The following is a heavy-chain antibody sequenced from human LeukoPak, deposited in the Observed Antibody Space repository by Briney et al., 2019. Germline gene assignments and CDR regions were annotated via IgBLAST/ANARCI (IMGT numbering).Heavy chain of an antibody. CDR3: ARGWGLLGPNDY. Sequence: SETLSLTCAVYGGSFSGYYWSWIRQPPGKGLEWIGEINHSGSTNYNPSLKSRVTISVDTSKNQFSLKLSSVTAADTAVYYCARGWGLLGPNDYWGQGTLVTVSS. CDR1: GGSFSGYY. CDR2: INHSGST. J-gene: IGHJ4*02. V-gene: IGHV4-34*01. D-gene: IGHD3-16*01.